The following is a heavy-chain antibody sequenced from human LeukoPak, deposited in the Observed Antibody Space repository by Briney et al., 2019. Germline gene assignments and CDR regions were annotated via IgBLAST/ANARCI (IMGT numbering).Heavy chain of an antibody. J-gene: IGHJ6*04. V-gene: IGHV3-23*01. CDR1: GFTFSTYA. CDR3: ARPGCGGNCYYRMDV. Sequence: PGGSLRLSCAASGFTFSTYAMAWVRQAPGKGLEWVSAIRDSGTTTFYEDSVKGRFAISRDNSRNTLFLQMNSLRADDTAVYYCARPGCGGNCYYRMDVWGKGTAVTVPS. CDR2: IRDSGTTT. D-gene: IGHD2-21*01.